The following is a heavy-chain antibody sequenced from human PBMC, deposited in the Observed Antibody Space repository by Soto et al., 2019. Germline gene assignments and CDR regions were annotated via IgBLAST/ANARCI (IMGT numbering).Heavy chain of an antibody. CDR1: GFTFSSYG. CDR2: IWDDGSNK. V-gene: IGHV3-33*01. D-gene: IGHD2-15*01. J-gene: IGHJ4*02. CDR3: ARDRDRGGVVVAATLGY. Sequence: QVQLVESGGGVVQPGRSLRLSCAASGFTFSSYGMHWVRQAPGKGLEWVAVIWDDGSNKYYADSVKGRFTISGDNSKNTLNLQMNSLRAEDTAVYYCARDRDRGGVVVAATLGYWGQGTLVTVSS.